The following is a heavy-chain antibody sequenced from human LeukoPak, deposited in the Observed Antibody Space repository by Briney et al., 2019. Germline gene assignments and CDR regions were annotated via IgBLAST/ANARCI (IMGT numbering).Heavy chain of an antibody. D-gene: IGHD3-10*01. CDR3: AKGIMPSSPGDDYYGMDV. Sequence: GGSLRLSCAASGFTFSSYAMSWVRQAPGKGLEWVSAISGSGGSTYYADSVKGRFTISRDNSKNTLYLQMNSLRAEDTAVYYCAKGIMPSSPGDDYYGMDVWGQGTTVTVSS. V-gene: IGHV3-23*01. CDR1: GFTFSSYA. J-gene: IGHJ6*02. CDR2: ISGSGGST.